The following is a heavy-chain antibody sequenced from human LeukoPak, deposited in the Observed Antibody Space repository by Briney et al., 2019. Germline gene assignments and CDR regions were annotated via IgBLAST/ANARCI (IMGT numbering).Heavy chain of an antibody. Sequence: GGSLRHSCAASGFTFSSYVMNWVRQAPGKGLEWVSGISASGGIKDYTDSVKGRFTISSDSSKNTLSLQMNSLGAEDTAVYFCAGSGAGEDYFHYWGQGSLVIVSS. J-gene: IGHJ4*02. CDR2: ISASGGIK. V-gene: IGHV3-23*01. D-gene: IGHD3-10*01. CDR3: AGSGAGEDYFHY. CDR1: GFTFSSYV.